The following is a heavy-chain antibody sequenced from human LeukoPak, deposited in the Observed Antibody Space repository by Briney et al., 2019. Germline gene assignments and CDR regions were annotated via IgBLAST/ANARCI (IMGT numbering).Heavy chain of an antibody. J-gene: IGHJ4*02. D-gene: IGHD5-24*01. CDR2: IIPILGIA. V-gene: IGHV1-69*04. Sequence: SVKVSCKASGGTFSSYAISWVRQAPGQGLEWMGRIIPILGIANYAQKFQGRVTITADKSTSTAYMELSSLRSEDTAVYYCVVGQLRAGDGYNAYYFDYWGQGTLVIVSS. CDR3: VVGQLRAGDGYNAYYFDY. CDR1: GGTFSSYA.